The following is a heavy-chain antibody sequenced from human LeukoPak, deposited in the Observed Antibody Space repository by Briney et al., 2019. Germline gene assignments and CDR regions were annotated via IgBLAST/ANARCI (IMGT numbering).Heavy chain of an antibody. Sequence: GGSLRLSCAASGFTFGSYAMSWVRQAPGKGLEWVSAISGSGDSTSYADSVKGRFTISRDNSQNTQYLQMNSLRVEDTAVYYCAKSGRYCSGGSCYQEASLDYWGQGTLVTVSS. CDR3: AKSGRYCSGGSCYQEASLDY. CDR2: ISGSGDST. J-gene: IGHJ4*02. D-gene: IGHD2-15*01. V-gene: IGHV3-23*01. CDR1: GFTFGSYA.